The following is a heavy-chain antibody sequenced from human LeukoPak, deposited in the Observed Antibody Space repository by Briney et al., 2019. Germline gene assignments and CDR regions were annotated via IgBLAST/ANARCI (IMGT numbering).Heavy chain of an antibody. CDR2: ISSSSSYI. CDR3: ARDPEGYDSSGYFDY. V-gene: IGHV3-21*01. CDR1: GFTFSSYS. D-gene: IGHD3-22*01. J-gene: IGHJ4*02. Sequence: PGGSLRLSCAASGFTFSSYSMNWVRQAPGKGLELVSSISSSSSYIYYADSVKGRFTISRDNAKNSLYLQMNSLRAEDTAVYYCARDPEGYDSSGYFDYWGQGTLVTVSS.